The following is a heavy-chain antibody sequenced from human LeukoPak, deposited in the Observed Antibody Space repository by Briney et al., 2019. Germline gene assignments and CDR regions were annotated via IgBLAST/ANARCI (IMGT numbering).Heavy chain of an antibody. D-gene: IGHD1-26*01. CDR1: GGSFGGYY. J-gene: IGHJ6*03. CDR2: INHSGST. CDR3: ARGISYGSRGSSMAV. V-gene: IGHV4-34*01. Sequence: SETLSLTCAVYGGSFGGYYWGWIRQPPGKGLGWMGEINHSGSTNYTPSLKSRVTISVPTSKTHCSLTLSSVPAPDTAVYHWARGISYGSRGSSMAVSGKGTTVTASS.